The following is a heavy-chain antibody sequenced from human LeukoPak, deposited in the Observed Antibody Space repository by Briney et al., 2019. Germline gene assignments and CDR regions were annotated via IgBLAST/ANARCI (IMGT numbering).Heavy chain of an antibody. CDR1: GLTFSRYG. V-gene: IGHV3-33*01. Sequence: GGSLRLSCAASGLTFSRYGIQWVRQAPGKGLEWVAVIWYDGSNEYYADSVKGRFTISRDNSKDTLYLQMNSLRAEDTAVYYCASDHDPARSGAFDIWGQGTVVTVSS. J-gene: IGHJ3*02. CDR3: ASDHDPARSGAFDI. CDR2: IWYDGSNE. D-gene: IGHD1-14*01.